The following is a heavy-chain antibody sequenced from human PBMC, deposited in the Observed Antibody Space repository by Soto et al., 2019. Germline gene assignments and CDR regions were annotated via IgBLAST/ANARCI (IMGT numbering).Heavy chain of an antibody. V-gene: IGHV3-53*04. CDR1: GFTVSSNY. D-gene: IGHD4-17*01. J-gene: IGHJ2*01. Sequence: GGSLRLSCAASGFTVSSNYMSWVRQAPGKGLEWVSVIYSGGSTYYADSVKGRFTISRHNSKNTLYLQMNSLRAEDTAVYYCARERVDYGDYVSLNPAEGITEKNWYFDLWGRGTLVTVSS. CDR3: ARERVDYGDYVSLNPAEGITEKNWYFDL. CDR2: IYSGGST.